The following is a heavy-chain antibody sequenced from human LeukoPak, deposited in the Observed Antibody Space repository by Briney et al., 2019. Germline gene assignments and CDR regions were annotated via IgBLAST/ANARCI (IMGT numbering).Heavy chain of an antibody. J-gene: IGHJ3*02. CDR3: ARVRPQDGFDI. V-gene: IGHV5-51*01. CDR1: GYSFTNYW. Sequence: GESLKISCKGSGYSFTNYWIGWVRQMPGKGLEWVGLIYPGESDIRYSPSFQGQVTISADKSISTAYLQWSSLKASDTAMYYCARVRPQDGFDIWGQGTMVTVSS. CDR2: IYPGESDI.